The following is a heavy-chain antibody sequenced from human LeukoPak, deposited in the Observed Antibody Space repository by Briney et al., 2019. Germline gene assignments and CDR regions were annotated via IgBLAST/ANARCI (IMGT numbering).Heavy chain of an antibody. D-gene: IGHD3-3*01. CDR1: GGTFSSYA. V-gene: IGHV1-69*01. Sequence: SVKVSCKASGGTFSSYAISWVRQAPGQGLEWMGGIIPIFGTANYAQKFQGRVTITADESTSTAYMELSSLRSEDTAVYYCARANVGFWSGYSKPYYYYGMDVWGQGTTVTVSS. J-gene: IGHJ6*02. CDR2: IIPIFGTA. CDR3: ARANVGFWSGYSKPYYYYGMDV.